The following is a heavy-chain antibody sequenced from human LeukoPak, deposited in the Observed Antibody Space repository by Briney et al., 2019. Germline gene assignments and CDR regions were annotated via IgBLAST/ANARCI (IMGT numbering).Heavy chain of an antibody. CDR1: GYTFSGYY. Sequence: ASVKVSCKASGYTFSGYYMHWVRQAPGQGLEWMGWINPNSGGTNSAQKFQGRVTMTRDTSISTAYMELSRLRSDDTAVYYCAKAGDAYNYGGNFDYWGQGTLVTVSS. V-gene: IGHV1-2*02. D-gene: IGHD5-24*01. CDR3: AKAGDAYNYGGNFDY. J-gene: IGHJ4*02. CDR2: INPNSGGT.